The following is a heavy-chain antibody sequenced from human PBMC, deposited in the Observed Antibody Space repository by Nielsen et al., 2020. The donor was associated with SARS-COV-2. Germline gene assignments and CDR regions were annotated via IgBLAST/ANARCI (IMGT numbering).Heavy chain of an antibody. CDR3: AKDLAASVY. D-gene: IGHD6-13*01. Sequence: ASVNVSCKTSADTFTGYYLHWVRQAPGQGLEWMGWINTNSGNPTYARGFRGRFVFSLDTSVNTAYLQISRLKPEDTAVYFCAKDLAASVYWGQGTLVTVSS. CDR2: INTNSGNP. V-gene: IGHV7-4-1*02. J-gene: IGHJ4*02. CDR1: ADTFTGYY.